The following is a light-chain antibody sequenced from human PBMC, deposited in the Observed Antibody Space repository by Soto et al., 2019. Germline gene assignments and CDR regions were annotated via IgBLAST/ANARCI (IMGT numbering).Light chain of an antibody. CDR1: SSNIGNSF. CDR3: GTWDTSLSAEL. CDR2: DNN. J-gene: IGLJ2*01. V-gene: IGLV1-51*01. Sequence: QSVLTQPPSVSAAPGQKVTISCSGGSSNIGNSFVSWHQHLPGTAPKLLIYDNNKRPSGIPDRFSGSKSGTSATLGITGLQTGDEADYYCGTWDTSLSAELFGGGTQLTVL.